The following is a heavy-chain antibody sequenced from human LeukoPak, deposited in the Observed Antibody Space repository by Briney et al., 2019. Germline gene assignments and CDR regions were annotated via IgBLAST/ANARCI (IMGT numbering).Heavy chain of an antibody. CDR1: GYTFTSYG. CDR3: ARGLYGSGSGYYYMDV. CDR2: IIPIFGTA. J-gene: IGHJ6*03. Sequence: WASVKVSCKASGYTFTSYGISWVRQAPGQGLEWMGGIIPIFGTANYAQKFQGRVTITADESTSTAYMELSSLRSEDTAVYYCARGLYGSGSGYYYMDVWGKGTTVTISS. D-gene: IGHD3-10*01. V-gene: IGHV1-69*13.